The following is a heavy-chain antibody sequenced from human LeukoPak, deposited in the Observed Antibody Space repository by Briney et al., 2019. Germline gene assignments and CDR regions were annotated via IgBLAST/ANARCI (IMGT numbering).Heavy chain of an antibody. CDR3: ARDLIYGDYSDYYFDY. CDR2: IYTSGST. V-gene: IGHV4-4*07. CDR1: GGSISSYY. J-gene: IGHJ4*02. D-gene: IGHD4-17*01. Sequence: SETLSLTCTVSGGSISSYYWSWIRQPAGKGLEWIGRIYTSGSTNYNPSLKSRVTMSVDTSKNQFSLKLSSVTAADTAVYYRARDLIYGDYSDYYFDYWGQGTLVTVSS.